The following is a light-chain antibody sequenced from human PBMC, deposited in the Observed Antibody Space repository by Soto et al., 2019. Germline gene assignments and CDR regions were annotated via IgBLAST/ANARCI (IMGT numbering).Light chain of an antibody. CDR3: SSYTSSSIPYV. V-gene: IGLV2-14*01. CDR2: EVS. J-gene: IGLJ1*01. CDR1: SSDVGGYNY. Sequence: QSVLTQPASVSGSPGQSITISCTGTSSDVGGYNYVSWYQQHPGKAPKLMIYEVSNRPSGVSNRFSGSKSGNTASLTIPGLQAEDEADYYCSSYTSSSIPYVFGTGTNVTVL.